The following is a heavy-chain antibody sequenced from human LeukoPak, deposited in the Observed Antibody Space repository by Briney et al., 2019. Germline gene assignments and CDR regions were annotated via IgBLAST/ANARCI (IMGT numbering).Heavy chain of an antibody. J-gene: IGHJ4*02. CDR3: PTDRPPRGLDY. Sequence: GGPLRLFCAASGFTFSNAWMSWVRQSPGKGVEWVGRIKSKTDGGTTDYAAPVKGRFTISRDDSKNTLYLQMNSLKTEDTAVYYCPTDRPPRGLDYWGQRTLVTVSS. CDR2: IKSKTDGGTT. CDR1: GFTFSNAW. V-gene: IGHV3-15*01.